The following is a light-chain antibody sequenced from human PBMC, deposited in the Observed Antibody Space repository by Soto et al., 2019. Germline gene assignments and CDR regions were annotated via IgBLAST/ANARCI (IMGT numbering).Light chain of an antibody. J-gene: IGKJ1*01. CDR3: QQGYITPWT. CDR2: AAS. CDR1: QNIGSY. V-gene: IGKV1-39*01. Sequence: DIQMAQSPSSLSASVGDRVTITCRASQNIGSYLSWYQQIPGQAPNLLIYAASSLQSGVPSRFSGSGSGTDFTLTISSLQPEDFATYYCQQGYITPWTFGQGTKVDIK.